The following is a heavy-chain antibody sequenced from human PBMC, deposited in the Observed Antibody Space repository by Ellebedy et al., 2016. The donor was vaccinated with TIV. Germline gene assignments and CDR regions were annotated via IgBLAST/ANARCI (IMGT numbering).Heavy chain of an antibody. Sequence: SETLSLTCTVSGGSISTYYWSWIRQPPGKGLEWIGYVFYSGDTAQNPSLKSRITMSLDTSKNQFSLRLTSVTAADTAVYYCAEGRSGWYYFDYWGQGTLVTASS. CDR2: VFYSGDT. V-gene: IGHV4-59*01. D-gene: IGHD6-19*01. J-gene: IGHJ4*02. CDR3: AEGRSGWYYFDY. CDR1: GGSISTYY.